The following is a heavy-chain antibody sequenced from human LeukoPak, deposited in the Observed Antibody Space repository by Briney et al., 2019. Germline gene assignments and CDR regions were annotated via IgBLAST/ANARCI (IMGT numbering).Heavy chain of an antibody. CDR3: ARGSRPVYNLLTGKRYFDY. Sequence: ASVKVSCKASGYTFTSYDINWVRQATGQGLEWMGWMNPNSGNTGYAQKFQGRVTMTRNTSISTAYMELSSLRSEDTAVYYCARGSRPVYNLLTGKRYFDYWGQGNLLTVSS. J-gene: IGHJ4*02. CDR2: MNPNSGNT. D-gene: IGHD3-9*01. V-gene: IGHV1-8*01. CDR1: GYTFTSYD.